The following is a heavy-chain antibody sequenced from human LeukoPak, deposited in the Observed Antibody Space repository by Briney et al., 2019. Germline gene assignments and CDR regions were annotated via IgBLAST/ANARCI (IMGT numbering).Heavy chain of an antibody. CDR2: IYHSGST. CDR1: GYSISSGYY. V-gene: IGHV4-38-2*01. CDR3: ARTSGVFSNSYV. J-gene: IGHJ6*04. Sequence: KPSETLSLTCAVSGYSISSGYYWGWIRQPPGKGLEWIGSIYHSGSTYYNPSLKSRVTISVDTSKNQFSLKLSSVTAADTAVYYCARTSGVFSNSYVWGKGTTVTVSS. D-gene: IGHD3-9*01.